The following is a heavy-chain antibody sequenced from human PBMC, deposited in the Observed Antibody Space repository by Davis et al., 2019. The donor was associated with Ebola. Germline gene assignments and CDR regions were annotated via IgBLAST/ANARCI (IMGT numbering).Heavy chain of an antibody. CDR1: GFTFSNYA. Sequence: GESLKISCAASGFTFSNYAMNWVRQAPGKGLEWVSTVSSGGSTYYVGSVKGRFTISRDNSKNTLYLQMNSLRAEDTAVYYCARDSQGYCTNGVCYGGYGMDVWGKGTTVTVSS. V-gene: IGHV3-23*01. J-gene: IGHJ6*04. CDR3: ARDSQGYCTNGVCYGGYGMDV. CDR2: VSSGGST. D-gene: IGHD2-8*01.